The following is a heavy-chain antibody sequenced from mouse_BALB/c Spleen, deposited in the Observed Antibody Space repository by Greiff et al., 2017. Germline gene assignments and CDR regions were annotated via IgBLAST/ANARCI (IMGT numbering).Heavy chain of an antibody. J-gene: IGHJ2*01. CDR3: ARFGGYFDY. Sequence: EVQRVESGGGLVQPGGSRKLSCAASGFTFSSFGMHWVRQAPEKGLEWVAYISSGSSTIYYADTVKGRFTISRDNPKNTLFLQMTSLRSEDTAMYYCARFGGYFDYWGQGTTLTVSS. V-gene: IGHV5-17*02. CDR1: GFTFSSFG. CDR2: ISSGSSTI.